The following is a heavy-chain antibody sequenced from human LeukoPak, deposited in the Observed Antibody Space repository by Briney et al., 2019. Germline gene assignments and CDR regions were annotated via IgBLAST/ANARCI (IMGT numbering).Heavy chain of an antibody. CDR1: GYTFTGYY. CDR2: INPKSGGT. CDR3: ASFQGWFDP. Sequence: ASVKLSCEASGYTFTGYYMHWVRQAPGQGLEWMGWINPKSGGTNYPQNFQGRVTMTRDTSISTAYMELSSLTSDDTAVYYCASFQGWFDPWAEGTLVTVSS. V-gene: IGHV1-2*02. J-gene: IGHJ5*02.